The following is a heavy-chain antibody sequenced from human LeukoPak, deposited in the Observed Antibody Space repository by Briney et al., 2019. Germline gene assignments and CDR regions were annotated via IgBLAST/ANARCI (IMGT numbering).Heavy chain of an antibody. Sequence: SETLSLTCTVSGGSISSSSYYWGWIRQPPGKGLEWIGSIYYSGSTYYNPSLKSRVTISVDTSKNQFSLKLSSVTAADTAVYYCARDLDIGRGGRGHDYWGQGTLVTVPS. CDR1: GGSISSSSYY. J-gene: IGHJ4*02. V-gene: IGHV4-39*07. D-gene: IGHD5-12*01. CDR2: IYYSGST. CDR3: ARDLDIGRGGRGHDY.